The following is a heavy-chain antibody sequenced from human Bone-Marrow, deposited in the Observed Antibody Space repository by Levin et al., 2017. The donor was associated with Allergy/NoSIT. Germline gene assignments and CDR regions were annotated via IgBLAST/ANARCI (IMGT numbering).Heavy chain of an antibody. CDR3: ARATRGSSTSET. CDR1: GFTFSNYW. CDR2: IKHDGGEE. V-gene: IGHV3-7*01. Sequence: GGSLRLSCAASGFTFSNYWMGWVRQAPGKGLECVANIKHDGGEEYYVDSVKGRFTISRDNAKNSLYLQMNSLRAEDPAVYYCARATRGSSTSETWGQGTLVTVSS. D-gene: IGHD6-13*01. J-gene: IGHJ5*02.